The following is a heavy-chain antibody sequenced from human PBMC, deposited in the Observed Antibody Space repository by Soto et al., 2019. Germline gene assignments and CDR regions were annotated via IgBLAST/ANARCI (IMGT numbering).Heavy chain of an antibody. D-gene: IGHD2-15*01. Sequence: PGGSLRLSCAASGFTFSSYAMSWVRQAPGKGLEWVSAISGSGGSTYYADSVKGRFTISRDNSKNTLYLQMNSLRAEDTAVYYCAKDRRYCSGGSCYPYYFDYWGQGTLVTVSS. J-gene: IGHJ4*02. CDR2: ISGSGGST. CDR1: GFTFSSYA. V-gene: IGHV3-23*01. CDR3: AKDRRYCSGGSCYPYYFDY.